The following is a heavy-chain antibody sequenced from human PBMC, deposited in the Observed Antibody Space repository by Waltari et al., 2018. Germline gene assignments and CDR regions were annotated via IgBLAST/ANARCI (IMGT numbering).Heavy chain of an antibody. CDR1: GFSLSTSGMC. CDR2: IDWDDDK. Sequence: QVTLRESGPALVKPTQTLTLTCTFSGFSLSTSGMCVSWIRPPPGKALEWLARIDWDDDKYYSTSLKTRLTISKDTSKNQVVLTMTNMDPVDTATYYCARLIVVVPAATSYYYYGMDVWGQGTTVTVSS. CDR3: ARLIVVVPAATSYYYYGMDV. D-gene: IGHD2-2*01. J-gene: IGHJ6*02. V-gene: IGHV2-70*15.